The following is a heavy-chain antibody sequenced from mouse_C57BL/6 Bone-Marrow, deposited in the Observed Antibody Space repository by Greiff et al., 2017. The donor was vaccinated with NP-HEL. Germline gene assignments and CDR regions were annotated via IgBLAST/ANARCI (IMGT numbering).Heavy chain of an antibody. CDR3: ASGPTVTPFAC. CDR1: GYTFTGYW. V-gene: IGHV1-9*01. D-gene: IGHD1-1*01. J-gene: IGHJ3*01. CDR2: ILPGSGGT. Sequence: QVQLQQSGAELMKPGASVKLSCKATGYTFTGYWIEWVKQRPGHGLEWIGEILPGSGGTNYNEKFKGKATFTADTSSNTAYMQLSSLTTEDSGIYYFASGPTVTPFACWGQGTLVTVSA.